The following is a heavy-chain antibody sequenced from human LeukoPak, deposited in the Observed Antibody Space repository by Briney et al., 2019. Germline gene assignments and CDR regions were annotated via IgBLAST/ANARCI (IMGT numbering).Heavy chain of an antibody. CDR1: GYTFTGYY. Sequence: ASVKVSCKASGYTFTGYYMHWVRHAPGQRLEWMGWINPNSGGTNYAQKFQGRVTMTRDTSISTAYMELSRLRSDDTAVYYCARTYYYDSSGYRHDAFDIWGQGTMVTVSS. D-gene: IGHD3-22*01. V-gene: IGHV1-2*02. J-gene: IGHJ3*02. CDR3: ARTYYYDSSGYRHDAFDI. CDR2: INPNSGGT.